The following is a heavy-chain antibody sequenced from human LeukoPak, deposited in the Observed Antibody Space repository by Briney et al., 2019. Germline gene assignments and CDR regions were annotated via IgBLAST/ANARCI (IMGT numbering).Heavy chain of an antibody. Sequence: ASVKVSRKASGYTFTNNYLHWVRQAPGQGLEWMGMIYPRDGSTSYAQNFQGRVTVTRDTSTTTVHMELRGLRSEDTAVYYCARDQEGFDYWGQGTVVTVSS. CDR3: ARDQEGFDY. V-gene: IGHV1-46*01. J-gene: IGHJ4*02. CDR2: IYPRDGST. CDR1: GYTFTNNY.